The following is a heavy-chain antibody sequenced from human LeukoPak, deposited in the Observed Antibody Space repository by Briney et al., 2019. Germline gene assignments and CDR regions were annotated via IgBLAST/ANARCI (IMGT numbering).Heavy chain of an antibody. CDR3: ARGKVGAIGTFDY. CDR1: GGSISSYY. J-gene: IGHJ4*02. D-gene: IGHD1-26*01. Sequence: SETLSLTCTVSGGSISSYYWSWIRQPPGKGLEWIGYIYYSGSTNYNPSLKSRVTISVDTSKNQLSLKLSSVTAADTAVYYRARGKVGAIGTFDYWGQGTLVTVSS. V-gene: IGHV4-59*01. CDR2: IYYSGST.